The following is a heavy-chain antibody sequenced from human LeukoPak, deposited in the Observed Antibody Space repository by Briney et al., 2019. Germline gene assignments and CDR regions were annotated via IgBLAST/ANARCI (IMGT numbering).Heavy chain of an antibody. V-gene: IGHV1-2*06. J-gene: IGHJ3*02. D-gene: IGHD3-16*01. CDR3: ARDLGQGGDDAFDI. CDR1: GYTFTGYY. Sequence: ASVKVSRKASGYTFTGYYMHWVRQAPGQGLEWMGRINPNSGGTNYAQKFQGRVTMTRDTSISTAYMELSRLRSDDTAVYYCARDLGQGGDDAFDIWGQGTMVTVSS. CDR2: INPNSGGT.